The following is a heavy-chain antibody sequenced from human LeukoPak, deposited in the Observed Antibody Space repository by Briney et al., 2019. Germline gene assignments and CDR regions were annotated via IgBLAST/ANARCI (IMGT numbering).Heavy chain of an antibody. D-gene: IGHD3-22*01. V-gene: IGHV3-30*18. J-gene: IGHJ4*02. Sequence: PGGSLRLSCAASGFTFSSYGMHWVRQAPGKGLEWVAVISYDGSNKYYADSVKGRFTISRDNSKNTLYLQMNSLRAEDTAVYYCANIGGYYYDSSGYYQDYWGQGTLVTVSS. CDR1: GFTFSSYG. CDR3: ANIGGYYYDSSGYYQDY. CDR2: ISYDGSNK.